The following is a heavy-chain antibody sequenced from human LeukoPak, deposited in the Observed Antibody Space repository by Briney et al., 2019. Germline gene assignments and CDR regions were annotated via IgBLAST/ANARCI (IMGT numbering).Heavy chain of an antibody. CDR1: GGSIGNHY. J-gene: IGHJ4*02. CDR2: VYDIGST. Sequence: SETLSLTCTVSGGSIGNHYWTWIRQTPGKGLEWIGYVYDIGSTKYNPSLKSRVTISVDTSKNQFSLRLSSVTAADTAVYYCARGGVLKSVDYWGQGTLVAVSS. D-gene: IGHD3-16*01. V-gene: IGHV4-59*11. CDR3: ARGGVLKSVDY.